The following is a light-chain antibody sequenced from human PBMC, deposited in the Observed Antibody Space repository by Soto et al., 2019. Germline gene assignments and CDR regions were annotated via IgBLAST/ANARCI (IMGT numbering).Light chain of an antibody. CDR1: QSVSSN. CDR3: QQVNVYPST. J-gene: IGKJ4*01. V-gene: IGKV3-15*01. CDR2: GAS. Sequence: EIVMTQSPATLSVSPGERATLSCRASQSVSSNLAWYQQKPGQAPRLLIYGASTRATGIPARFSGGGSGTDFTLTIRSLQPEDFATYYCQQVNVYPSTFGGGNTG.